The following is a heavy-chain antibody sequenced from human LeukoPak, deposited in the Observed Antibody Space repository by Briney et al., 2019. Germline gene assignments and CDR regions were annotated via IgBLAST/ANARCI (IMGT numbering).Heavy chain of an antibody. CDR1: GGSISSLYKY. J-gene: IGHJ5*02. Sequence: SETLSLTCSVSGGSISSLYKYWGWIRQPPGQGLEWIGSVYYSGTTYYNPSLKSRVTVSVDTSKNQFSLRLTSVTAADTAVYHCARSSAADAPTHNWFDPWGQGTLVTVSS. CDR3: ARSSAADAPTHNWFDP. D-gene: IGHD6-13*01. V-gene: IGHV4-39*01. CDR2: VYYSGTT.